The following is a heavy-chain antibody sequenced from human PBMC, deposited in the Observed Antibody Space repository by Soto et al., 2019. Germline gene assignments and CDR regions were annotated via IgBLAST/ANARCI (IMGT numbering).Heavy chain of an antibody. Sequence: ASVKVSCKASGYTFTSYGISWVRQAPGQGLEWMGWFSAYNGNTNYAQKLQGRVTMTTDASTSTAYMELRSLRSDDTAVYYCARDRGFLEWSNTNSYYYYYGMDVWGQGTTVTVSS. V-gene: IGHV1-18*01. CDR2: FSAYNGNT. D-gene: IGHD3-3*01. J-gene: IGHJ6*02. CDR3: ARDRGFLEWSNTNSYYYYYGMDV. CDR1: GYTFTSYG.